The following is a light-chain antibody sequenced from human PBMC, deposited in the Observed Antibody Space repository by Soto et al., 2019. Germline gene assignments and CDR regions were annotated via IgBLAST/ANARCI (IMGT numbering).Light chain of an antibody. CDR3: CSFARSRIL. Sequence: QSALTQPASVSGSPGQSVTISCTGTSSDVGSYNLVSWYQQHPGKAPKLMIYEVSERPAGVSNRFSGSKSANTASLTISGLQAEDEADYYCCSFARSRILFRTGTKVTVL. V-gene: IGLV2-23*02. J-gene: IGLJ1*01. CDR1: SSDVGSYNL. CDR2: EVS.